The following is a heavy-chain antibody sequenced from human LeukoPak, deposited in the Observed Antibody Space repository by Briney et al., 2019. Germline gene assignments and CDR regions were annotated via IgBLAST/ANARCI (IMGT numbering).Heavy chain of an antibody. CDR3: VRASTDNAGWHRGSFDY. Sequence: HGESLKISCQTSGYSFSNYWIGWVRQMPGKGLEWMGITYPGDSDSRFSPSFQGQVTISADKSVSTAYLQWRSLRASDTAIYYCVRASTDNAGWHRGSFDYWGQGTLVTVSS. V-gene: IGHV5-51*01. J-gene: IGHJ4*02. CDR2: TYPGDSDS. CDR1: GYSFSNYW. D-gene: IGHD6-19*01.